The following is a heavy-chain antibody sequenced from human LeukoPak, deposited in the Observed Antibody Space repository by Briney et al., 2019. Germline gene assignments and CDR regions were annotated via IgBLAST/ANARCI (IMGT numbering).Heavy chain of an antibody. D-gene: IGHD3-22*01. CDR1: GFTFSSYE. V-gene: IGHV3-64*01. Sequence: GGSLRLSCAASGFTFSSYEMNWVRQAPGKGLQYVSAISTDGRGTYYANSVKGRFAISRDNSKNALYLQMGSLRVEDMAVYYCATYYDSSYGYWGQGTLVTVSS. CDR2: ISTDGRGT. CDR3: ATYYDSSYGY. J-gene: IGHJ4*02.